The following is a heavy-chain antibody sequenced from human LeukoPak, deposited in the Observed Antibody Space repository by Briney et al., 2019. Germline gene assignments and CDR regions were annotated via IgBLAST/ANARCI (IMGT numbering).Heavy chain of an antibody. D-gene: IGHD6-13*01. J-gene: IGHJ4*02. CDR1: GGSFSGYY. V-gene: IGHV4-34*01. CDR2: INHSGST. Sequence: SETLSLTCAVYGGSFSGYYWGWIRQPPGKGLEWIGEINHSGSTNYNPSLKSRVTISVDTSKNQFSLKLSSVTAADTAVYYCAGDAIAAAGTEVRGFDYWGQGTLVTVSS. CDR3: AGDAIAAAGTEVRGFDY.